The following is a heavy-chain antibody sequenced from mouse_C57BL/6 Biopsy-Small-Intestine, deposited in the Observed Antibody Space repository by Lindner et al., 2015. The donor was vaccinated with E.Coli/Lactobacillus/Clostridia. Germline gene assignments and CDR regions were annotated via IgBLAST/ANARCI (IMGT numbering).Heavy chain of an antibody. CDR3: TRHYSYYGYIFDY. J-gene: IGHJ2*01. V-gene: IGHV1-82*01. CDR2: IYPGDGDT. CDR1: GYAFSNSW. D-gene: IGHD2-12*01. Sequence: QLQESGPELVKPGASVKISCKASGYAFSNSWMNWVKQRPGKGLEWIGRIYPGDGDTNYNGKFKGKATLTADKSSSTAYMQLSSLTSEDSAVYFCTRHYSYYGYIFDYWGQGTTLTVSS.